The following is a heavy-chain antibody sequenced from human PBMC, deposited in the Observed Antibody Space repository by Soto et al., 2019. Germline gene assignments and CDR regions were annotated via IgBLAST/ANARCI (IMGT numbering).Heavy chain of an antibody. Sequence: SETLSLTCAVSGGSISSNYWWSWVRQPPGKGLEWIGEIHHSGGTNYNPSVKSRVTISVDKSKNQFSLKLSSVTAADTAVYYCASPTGTTDYYYGMDVWGQGTTVTVS. V-gene: IGHV4-4*02. CDR1: GGSISSNYW. J-gene: IGHJ6*02. CDR3: ASPTGTTDYYYGMDV. D-gene: IGHD1-1*01. CDR2: IHHSGGT.